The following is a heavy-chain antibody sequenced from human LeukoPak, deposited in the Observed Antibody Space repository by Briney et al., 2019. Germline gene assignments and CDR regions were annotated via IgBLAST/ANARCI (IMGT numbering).Heavy chain of an antibody. Sequence: GGSLRLSCAASGFTFSSYAMHWVRQAPGKGLEWVAVISYDGSNKYYADSVKGRFTISRDNSKNTLYLQMNNLRAEDTAVYYCARSIAVAGPPWDYWGQGTLVTVSS. J-gene: IGHJ4*02. CDR2: ISYDGSNK. D-gene: IGHD6-19*01. CDR3: ARSIAVAGPPWDY. CDR1: GFTFSSYA. V-gene: IGHV3-30-3*01.